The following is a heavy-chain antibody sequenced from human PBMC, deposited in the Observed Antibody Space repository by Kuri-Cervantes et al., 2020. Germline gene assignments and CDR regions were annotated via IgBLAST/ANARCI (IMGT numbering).Heavy chain of an antibody. V-gene: IGHV3-48*02. Sequence: GESLKISCAASGFTFSSYWMSWVRQAPGKGLEWVSYISSSSSTIYYADSVKGRFTISRDNAKNSLYLQMNSLRDEDTAVYYCARGGEWAYYYYYGMDVWGQGTTVTVSS. CDR2: ISSSSSTI. J-gene: IGHJ6*02. CDR1: GFTFSSYW. CDR3: ARGGEWAYYYYYGMDV. D-gene: IGHD3-16*01.